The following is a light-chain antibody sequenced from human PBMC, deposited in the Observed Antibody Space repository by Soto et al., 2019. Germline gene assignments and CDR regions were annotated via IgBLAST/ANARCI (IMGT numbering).Light chain of an antibody. V-gene: IGKV1-12*01. CDR1: QPISSW. CDR3: QQASSLPLT. Sequence: IQMTQSPSSVSASVGDRVTITCRASQPISSWLAWYQQKPGQPPNLLIYSASTLRSGVPSRFSGSESGTLFTLTITNLQPEDFATYYCQQASSLPLTFGGGTKVEV. J-gene: IGKJ4*01. CDR2: SAS.